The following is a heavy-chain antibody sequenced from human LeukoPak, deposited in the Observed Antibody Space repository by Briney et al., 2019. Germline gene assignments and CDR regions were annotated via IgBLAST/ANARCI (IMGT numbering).Heavy chain of an antibody. CDR2: INPNSGGT. Sequence: GASVKVSCKASGYTFTGYYMHWVRQAPGQGLEWMGWINPNSGGTNYAQKSHGRVTMTRDTSISTGYMELSRLRSDDTAVYYCARVTLGYCSSTSCSSYYFDYWGQGTLVTVSS. D-gene: IGHD2-2*03. CDR3: ARVTLGYCSSTSCSSYYFDY. V-gene: IGHV1-2*02. J-gene: IGHJ4*02. CDR1: GYTFTGYY.